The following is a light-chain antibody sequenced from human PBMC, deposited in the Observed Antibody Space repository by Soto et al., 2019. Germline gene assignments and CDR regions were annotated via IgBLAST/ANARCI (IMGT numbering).Light chain of an antibody. CDR1: QSITPW. CDR3: QQYDTYPYA. Sequence: DIQMTQSPSTLSASVGDRVTIVCRASQSITPWLAWYQQKPGKAPKLLIYKASSLESGVPSRFSGSGSGTEFTLTISSLQPDDFATYYCQQYDTYPYAFGQGTKVEIK. J-gene: IGKJ2*01. CDR2: KAS. V-gene: IGKV1-5*03.